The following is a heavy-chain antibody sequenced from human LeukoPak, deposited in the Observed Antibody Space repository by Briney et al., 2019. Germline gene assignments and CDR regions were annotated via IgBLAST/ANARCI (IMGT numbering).Heavy chain of an antibody. D-gene: IGHD3-3*01. V-gene: IGHV3-7*03. CDR3: ARDQGIRFLEWFRGYYFDY. J-gene: IGHJ4*02. Sequence: GGSLRLSCAASGFTFSVYSMHWVRQAPGKGLEWVANIKQDGSEKYYVVSVKGRFTISRDNAKNSLYLQMNSLRAEDTAVYYCARDQGIRFLEWFRGYYFDYWGQGTLVTVSS. CDR2: IKQDGSEK. CDR1: GFTFSVYS.